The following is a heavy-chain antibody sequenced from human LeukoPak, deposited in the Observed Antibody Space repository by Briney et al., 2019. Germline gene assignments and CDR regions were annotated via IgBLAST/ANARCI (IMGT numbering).Heavy chain of an antibody. CDR2: INPSGGST. J-gene: IGHJ4*02. Sequence: ASVKVSCKASGYTFTSYYMHWVRQAPGQGLERMGIINPSGGSTSYAQKFQGRVTMTRDTSTSTVYMELSSLRSEDTAVYYCARARDTAMVGNALAFDYWGQGTLVTVSS. V-gene: IGHV1-46*01. D-gene: IGHD5-18*01. CDR1: GYTFTSYY. CDR3: ARARDTAMVGNALAFDY.